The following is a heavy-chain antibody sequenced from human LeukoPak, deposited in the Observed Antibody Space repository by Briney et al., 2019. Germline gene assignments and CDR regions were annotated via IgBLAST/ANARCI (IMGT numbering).Heavy chain of an antibody. Sequence: ASVKVSCKASGYTFTSYGISWVRQAPGQGLEWMGWISAYNGNTNYAQKLQGRVTMTTDTSTSTAYMELRSLRSDDTAVYYCARGASCYNCLDYCYGMDVWGQGTTVTVSS. CDR1: GYTFTSYG. D-gene: IGHD2-15*01. CDR2: ISAYNGNT. J-gene: IGHJ6*02. CDR3: ARGASCYNCLDYCYGMDV. V-gene: IGHV1-18*01.